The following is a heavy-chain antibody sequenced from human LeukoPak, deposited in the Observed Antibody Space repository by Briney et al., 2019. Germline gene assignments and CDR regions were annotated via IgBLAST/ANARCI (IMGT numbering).Heavy chain of an antibody. J-gene: IGHJ4*02. Sequence: SETLSLTCTASGGSISSCYWSWLRQPPGKRLEWVGYIYYSGNTNYNPSLKSRVTISVDTSKNQFSLKLSSVTAADTAVYYCASKSTDGYNEGLDYWGQGTLVTVSS. CDR3: ASKSTDGYNEGLDY. CDR1: GGSISSCY. V-gene: IGHV4-59*01. CDR2: IYYSGNT. D-gene: IGHD5-24*01.